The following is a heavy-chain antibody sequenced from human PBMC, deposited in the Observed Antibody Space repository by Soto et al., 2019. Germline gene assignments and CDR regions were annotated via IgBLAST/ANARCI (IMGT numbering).Heavy chain of an antibody. CDR1: GFTFSSYA. V-gene: IGHV3-23*01. CDR3: AKDPYGCTNGVCYTENWFDP. CDR2: ISGSGGST. J-gene: IGHJ5*02. D-gene: IGHD2-8*01. Sequence: GGSLRLSCAASGFTFSSYAMSWVRQAPGKGLEWVSAISGSGGSTYYADSVKGRFTISRDNSKNTLYLQMNSLRAEETAVYYCAKDPYGCTNGVCYTENWFDPWGQGTLVTVSS.